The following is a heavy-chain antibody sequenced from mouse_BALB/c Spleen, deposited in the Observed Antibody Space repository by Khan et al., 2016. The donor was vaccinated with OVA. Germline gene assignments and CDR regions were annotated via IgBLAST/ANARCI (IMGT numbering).Heavy chain of an antibody. J-gene: IGHJ2*01. V-gene: IGHV2-3*01. CDR3: VKLYYYRYLYFDY. CDR1: GFSLKNYG. Sequence: QVQLKESGPGLAAPSQSLSITCTVSGFSLKNYGVSWVRQPPGKGLEWLGVIWGDGSTTYHSALISRLSINNDNSKSQVFLKLNSLQIDDTATYYCVKLYYYRYLYFDYWGQGITLTVSS. D-gene: IGHD2-14*01. CDR2: IWGDGST.